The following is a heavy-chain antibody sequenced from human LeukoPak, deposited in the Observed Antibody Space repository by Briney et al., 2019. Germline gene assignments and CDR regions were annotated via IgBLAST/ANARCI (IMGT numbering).Heavy chain of an antibody. V-gene: IGHV3-66*01. Sequence: GGSLRLSCAAFGFTVSSNYMSWVRQAPGKGLEWVSVIYSGGSTYYADSVKGRFTISRDNSKNTLYLQMNSLRAEDTAVYYCARKGPSDKSMVYWGQGTLVAVSS. J-gene: IGHJ4*02. CDR2: IYSGGST. D-gene: IGHD5-18*01. CDR3: ARKGPSDKSMVY. CDR1: GFTVSSNY.